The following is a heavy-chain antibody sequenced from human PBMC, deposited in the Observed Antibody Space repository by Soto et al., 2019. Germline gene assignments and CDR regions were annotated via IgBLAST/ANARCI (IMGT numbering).Heavy chain of an antibody. CDR3: ASEPDIVVVVAANNGVYFDY. CDR1: GFTFSNYW. CDR2: INDQGGSP. D-gene: IGHD2-15*01. J-gene: IGHJ4*02. V-gene: IGHV3-74*01. Sequence: PGGSLRLSCAASGFTFSNYWMHWVRQAPGKGLVWISRINDQGGSPTYADSVKGRFTISRDNVKNTLYLQMSSLRAEDTAVYYCASEPDIVVVVAANNGVYFDYWGQGTLVTVPS.